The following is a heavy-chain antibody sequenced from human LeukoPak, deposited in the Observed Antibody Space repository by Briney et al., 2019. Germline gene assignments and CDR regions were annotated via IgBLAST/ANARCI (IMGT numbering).Heavy chain of an antibody. CDR1: GFTFSSYA. D-gene: IGHD2/OR15-2a*01. J-gene: IGHJ4*02. CDR3: AKGGQNPFLLFDY. V-gene: IGHV3-30-3*01. Sequence: GGSLRLSCAASGFTFSSYAMHWVRQAPGKGLEWVAVISYDGSNKYYADSVKGRFTISRDNSKNTVYLQMNSLRAEDTAVYYCAKGGQNPFLLFDYWGQGTLVTVSS. CDR2: ISYDGSNK.